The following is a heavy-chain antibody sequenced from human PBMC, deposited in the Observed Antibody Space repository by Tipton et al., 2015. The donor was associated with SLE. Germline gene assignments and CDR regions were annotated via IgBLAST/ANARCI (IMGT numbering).Heavy chain of an antibody. CDR3: ARALSSGWYYY. CDR2: ISYTETT. D-gene: IGHD6-19*01. Sequence: LRLSCTVSGGSVSAGRFYWSWLRQLPGKGLEWIGFISYTETTYYNPSLNSRVTISVDKPTNQFSLKLSSVTAADTAVYYCARALSSGWYYYWGQGTLVTVSS. V-gene: IGHV4-31*03. J-gene: IGHJ4*02. CDR1: GGSVSAGRFY.